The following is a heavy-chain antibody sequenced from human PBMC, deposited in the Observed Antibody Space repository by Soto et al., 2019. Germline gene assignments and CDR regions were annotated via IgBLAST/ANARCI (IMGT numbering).Heavy chain of an antibody. CDR2: MNPNSGNT. Sequence: QVQLVQSGAEVKKTGASVKVSCKASGYTFTSYDINWVRQATGQGLEWMGWMNPNSGNTGYAQKFQGRVTMTRNTSISTAYMELSSLRSEDTAVYYCARIPWIQLWLSPPRFDPWGQGTLVTVSS. CDR3: ARIPWIQLWLSPPRFDP. CDR1: GYTFTSYD. V-gene: IGHV1-8*01. D-gene: IGHD5-18*01. J-gene: IGHJ5*02.